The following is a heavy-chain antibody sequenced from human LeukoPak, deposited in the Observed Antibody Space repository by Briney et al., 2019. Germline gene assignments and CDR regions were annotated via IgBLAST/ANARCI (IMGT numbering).Heavy chain of an antibody. CDR2: IFHGGST. V-gene: IGHV4-38-2*02. Sequence: PSETLSLTCTVSGFSIRTAYYWGWIRQPPGKGLEWIGCIFHGGSTYYNPSLRSRVTISVDTSENQFSLKLSSVTAADTAVYYCARVGCSGTTCYYYYMDVWGRGTTVTVSS. D-gene: IGHD2-2*01. CDR3: ARVGCSGTTCYYYYMDV. J-gene: IGHJ6*03. CDR1: GFSIRTAYY.